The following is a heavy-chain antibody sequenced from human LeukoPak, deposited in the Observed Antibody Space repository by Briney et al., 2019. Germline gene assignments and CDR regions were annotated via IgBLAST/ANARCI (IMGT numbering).Heavy chain of an antibody. V-gene: IGHV3-21*06. CDR1: GFTFSSYS. D-gene: IGHD2-15*01. CDR3: ARTDCSVGSCFAH. Sequence: GGSLRLSCTTSGFTFSSYSMNWVRQAPGKGLEWVSSISASNNYIYYADSLKGRFTISRDNAKDTLYLQINSLRADDTAVYYCARTDCSVGSCFAHWGQGTLVTVSS. CDR2: ISASNNYI. J-gene: IGHJ5*02.